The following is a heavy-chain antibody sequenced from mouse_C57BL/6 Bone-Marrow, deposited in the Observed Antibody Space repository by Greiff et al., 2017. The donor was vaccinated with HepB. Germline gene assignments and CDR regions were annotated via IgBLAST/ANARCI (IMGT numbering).Heavy chain of an antibody. CDR2: IRSKSNNYAT. CDR1: GFSFNTYA. Sequence: DVMLVESGGGLVQPKGSLKLSCAASGFSFNTYAMNWVRQAPGKGLEWVARIRSKSNNYATYYADSVKDRFTISRDDSESMLYLQMNNLKTEDTAMYYCVRQGLLRLFPYWGQGTLVTVSA. J-gene: IGHJ3*01. D-gene: IGHD1-1*01. V-gene: IGHV10-1*01. CDR3: VRQGLLRLFPY.